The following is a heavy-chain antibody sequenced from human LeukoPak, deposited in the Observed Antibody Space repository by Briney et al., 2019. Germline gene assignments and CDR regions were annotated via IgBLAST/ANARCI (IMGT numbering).Heavy chain of an antibody. Sequence: ASVKVSCKASGYTFNEYYMHWVRQAPGQGLEWMGWINPNSGGTNYAQKFQGRVTMTRDTSTTTAYMELSRLRSDDTAVYYCARGSNCANGVCYPNYYFHGMDVWGQGTTVTVSS. CDR1: GYTFNEYY. CDR2: INPNSGGT. D-gene: IGHD2-8*01. V-gene: IGHV1-2*02. J-gene: IGHJ6*02. CDR3: ARGSNCANGVCYPNYYFHGMDV.